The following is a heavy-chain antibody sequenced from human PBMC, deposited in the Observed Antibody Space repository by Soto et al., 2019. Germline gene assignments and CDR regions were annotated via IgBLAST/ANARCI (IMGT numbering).Heavy chain of an antibody. J-gene: IGHJ6*03. V-gene: IGHV3-74*01. Sequence: GGSLRLSCAASGFTFSSYWMHWVRQAPGKGLVWVSRINSDGSSTSYADSVKGRFTISRDNAKNTLYLQMNSLRAEDTAVYYCARDVAARSGYYYYYYMDVWGKGTTVTVSS. CDR2: INSDGSST. D-gene: IGHD6-6*01. CDR1: GFTFSSYW. CDR3: ARDVAARSGYYYYYYMDV.